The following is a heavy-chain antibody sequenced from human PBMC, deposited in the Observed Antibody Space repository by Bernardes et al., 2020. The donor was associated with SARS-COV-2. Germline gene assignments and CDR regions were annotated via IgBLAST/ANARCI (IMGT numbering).Heavy chain of an antibody. D-gene: IGHD1-20*01. CDR2: ISSTSSTI. V-gene: IGHV3-48*01. CDR1: GFTFSTYS. Sequence: GGSLRLSCAASGFTFSTYSMTWVRQAPGMGLEWVSYISSTSSTIYYADSVQGQFTISRDNSKNTLYLQMDSLRIEDTAVYYCTKELNWNHFDYWGQGTLVTVSS. J-gene: IGHJ4*02. CDR3: TKELNWNHFDY.